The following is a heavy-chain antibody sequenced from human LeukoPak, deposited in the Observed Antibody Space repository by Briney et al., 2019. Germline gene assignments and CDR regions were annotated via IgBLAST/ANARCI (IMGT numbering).Heavy chain of an antibody. D-gene: IGHD3-22*01. V-gene: IGHV3-33*08. Sequence: GRSLRLSCAASGFTFDDYAMHWVRQAPGKGLEWVAVIWYDGSNKYYTDSVKGRFTISRDNSKNTLYLQMNSLRAEDTAVYYCARDFRAYYYDSSGYYDYWGQGTLVTVSS. CDR1: GFTFDDYA. J-gene: IGHJ4*02. CDR2: IWYDGSNK. CDR3: ARDFRAYYYDSSGYYDY.